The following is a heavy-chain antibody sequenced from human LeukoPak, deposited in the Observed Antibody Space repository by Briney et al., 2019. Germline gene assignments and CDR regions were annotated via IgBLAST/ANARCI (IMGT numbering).Heavy chain of an antibody. J-gene: IGHJ3*02. CDR1: GFTSSSYS. CDR2: ISSSSSYI. Sequence: GGSLRLSCAASGFTSSSYSMNWVRQAPGKGLEWVSSISSSSSYIYYADSMKGRFTISRDNAKNSLYLQMNSLRAEDTAVYYCASYYYGSGGDAFDIWGQGTMVTVSS. CDR3: ASYYYGSGGDAFDI. D-gene: IGHD3-10*01. V-gene: IGHV3-21*01.